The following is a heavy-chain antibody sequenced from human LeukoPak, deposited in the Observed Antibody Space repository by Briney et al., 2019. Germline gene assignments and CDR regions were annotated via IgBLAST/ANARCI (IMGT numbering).Heavy chain of an antibody. V-gene: IGHV4-39*07. CDR1: GGSITSSSYY. D-gene: IGHD3-10*01. Sequence: PSETLSLTCTVSGGSITSSSYYWGWIRQPPGKGLEWIGSIYYSGNTYYNPSLKSRVTISVDTSKNQFSLRLSFVTAADTPLYYWARRGKRDWLGSPRFDYWGQGTLVTVSS. J-gene: IGHJ4*02. CDR3: ARRGKRDWLGSPRFDY. CDR2: IYYSGNT.